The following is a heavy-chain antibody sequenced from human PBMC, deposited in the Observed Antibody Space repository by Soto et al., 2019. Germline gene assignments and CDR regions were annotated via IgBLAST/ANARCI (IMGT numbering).Heavy chain of an antibody. Sequence: QVQLVQSGAEVKKPGSSVKVSCKASGGTFSSYAISWVRQAPGQGLEWMGGIIPIFGTANYAQKFQGRVTITADESTSTAYMELSSLRSEDTVVYYCARDYYDSSGLVYYGMDVWGQGTTVTVSS. CDR3: ARDYYDSSGLVYYGMDV. CDR2: IIPIFGTA. V-gene: IGHV1-69*01. J-gene: IGHJ6*02. CDR1: GGTFSSYA. D-gene: IGHD3-22*01.